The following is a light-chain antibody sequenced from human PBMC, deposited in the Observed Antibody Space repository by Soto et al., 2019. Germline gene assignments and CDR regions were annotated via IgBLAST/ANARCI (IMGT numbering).Light chain of an antibody. CDR1: QDINTW. CDR3: QQGNSFPHT. CDR2: AAS. V-gene: IGKV1-12*01. Sequence: DIQMTQSSSSVSASVGDRVTITCRASQDINTWLAWYQQKPGKAPKLLIYAASSLQSGVPSRFSGSGSGTDFTLTINSLQPEDFATYYCQQGNSFPHTFDGGTKVEIK. J-gene: IGKJ4*01.